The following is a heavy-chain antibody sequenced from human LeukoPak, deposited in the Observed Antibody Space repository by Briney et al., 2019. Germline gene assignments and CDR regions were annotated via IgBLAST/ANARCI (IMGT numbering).Heavy chain of an antibody. CDR3: ATDGDYYGSGSPLDY. CDR2: FDPEDGET. CDR1: GYTLTELS. J-gene: IGHJ4*02. V-gene: IGHV1-24*01. D-gene: IGHD3-10*01. Sequence: GASVKVSCKVSGYTLTELSMHWVRQAPGKGLEWMGGFDPEDGETIYAQKFQGRVTMTEDTSTDTAYMELSSLRSEDTAVYYCATDGDYYGSGSPLDYWGQGTLVTVSS.